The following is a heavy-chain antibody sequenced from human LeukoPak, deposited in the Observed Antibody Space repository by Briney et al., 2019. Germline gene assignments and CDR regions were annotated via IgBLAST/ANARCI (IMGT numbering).Heavy chain of an antibody. J-gene: IGHJ6*02. Sequence: SDTLSLTCAVYGGSFSGYYWSCIRQPPGKGLEWIGEINHSKSTNYNPSLKSRVNISVDTSKNQFSLKLSSVTAADTAVYYCARALPFSDIVVVPTYYYYGMDVWGQGTTVTVSS. CDR1: GGSFSGYY. CDR2: INHSKST. CDR3: ARALPFSDIVVVPTYYYYGMDV. D-gene: IGHD2-2*01. V-gene: IGHV4-34*01.